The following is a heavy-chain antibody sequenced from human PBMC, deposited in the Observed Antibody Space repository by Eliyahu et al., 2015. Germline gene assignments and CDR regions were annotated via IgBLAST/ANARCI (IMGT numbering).Heavy chain of an antibody. D-gene: IGHD5-12*01. CDR3: VRGGTGYGNFDL. V-gene: IGHV3-74*01. CDR1: GFXFXSYW. Sequence: EVQLVESGGGLVQPGGSLRLSCAASGFXFXSYWMPWVRQAPGKGLVWVARIVMGGSSTYYADSVKGRFTISRDNGMDTLYLDMNSLRAEDTAVYFCVRGGTGYGNFDLWGQGSLVTVSS. CDR2: IVMGGSST. J-gene: IGHJ4*02.